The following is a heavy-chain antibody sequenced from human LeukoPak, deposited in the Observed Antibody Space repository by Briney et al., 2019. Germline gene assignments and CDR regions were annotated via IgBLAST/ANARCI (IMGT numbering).Heavy chain of an antibody. D-gene: IGHD3-3*01. Sequence: SETLSLTCAVYGGSFGGYYWSWIRQPPGKGLEWIGEINHSGSTNYNPSLKSRVTISVDTSKNQFSLKLSSVTAADTAVYYCARCTYYDFWSGYYTPYYYYGMDVWGQGTTVTVSS. V-gene: IGHV4-34*01. J-gene: IGHJ6*02. CDR1: GGSFGGYY. CDR3: ARCTYYDFWSGYYTPYYYYGMDV. CDR2: INHSGST.